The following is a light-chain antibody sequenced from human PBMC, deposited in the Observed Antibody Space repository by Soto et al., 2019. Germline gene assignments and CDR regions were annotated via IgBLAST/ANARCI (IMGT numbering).Light chain of an antibody. CDR1: QSVSSSY. CDR3: QQYDTSPYT. Sequence: EIVLTQSPGTLSLSPGERATLSCRASQSVSSSYFDWYQQKPGQAPRLLIYGASNRATGIPDRFSGSGSGTDFTLTISRLEPEDFAVYYCQQYDTSPYTFGQGTNLEIK. CDR2: GAS. V-gene: IGKV3-20*01. J-gene: IGKJ2*01.